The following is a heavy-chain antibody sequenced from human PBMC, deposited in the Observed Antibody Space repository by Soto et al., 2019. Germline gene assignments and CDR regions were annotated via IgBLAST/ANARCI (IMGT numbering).Heavy chain of an antibody. D-gene: IGHD2-2*01. CDR1: GFTFSIYA. Sequence: VQLLESGGDLVQPGGSLRLSCAASGFTFSIYAMSWVRQAPGRGLEWGSGISANSHNTYHADSVKGRFTISRDNSKHSVFLQMNSLRVEDTAVYFCAKFYYISTTCQEPAAKSTGGFDIWGQGTLVTVS. CDR2: ISANSHNT. J-gene: IGHJ3*02. CDR3: AKFYYISTTCQEPAAKSTGGFDI. V-gene: IGHV3-23*01.